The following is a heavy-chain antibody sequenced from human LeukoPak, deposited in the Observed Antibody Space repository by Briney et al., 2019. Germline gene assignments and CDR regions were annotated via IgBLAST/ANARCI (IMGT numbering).Heavy chain of an antibody. V-gene: IGHV3-53*01. Sequence: GGSLRLSCAASGFTVITNDMTWVRQAPGKGIEWVSVLYSDGNTKYADSVQGRFTISRDNSKNTLYLEMNSLSPDDTAVYYCARGVEPLAANTLAYWGQGTLVTVSS. D-gene: IGHD1-14*01. CDR1: GFTVITND. J-gene: IGHJ4*02. CDR2: LYSDGNT. CDR3: ARGVEPLAANTLAY.